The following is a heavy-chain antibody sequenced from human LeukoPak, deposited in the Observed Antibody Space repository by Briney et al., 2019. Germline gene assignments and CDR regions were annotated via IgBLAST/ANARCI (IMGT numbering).Heavy chain of an antibody. CDR2: IYYSGST. CDR3: ARSPYGSGSRTSYYFDY. Sequence: PSETLSLTCAVYGGSFSGYYWSWIRQHPGKGLEWIGYIYYSGSTYYNPSLKSRVTISVDTSKNQFSLKLSSVTAADTAVYYCARSPYGSGSRTSYYFDYWAREPWSPSPQ. J-gene: IGHJ4*02. V-gene: IGHV4-31*11. D-gene: IGHD3-10*01. CDR1: GGSFSGYY.